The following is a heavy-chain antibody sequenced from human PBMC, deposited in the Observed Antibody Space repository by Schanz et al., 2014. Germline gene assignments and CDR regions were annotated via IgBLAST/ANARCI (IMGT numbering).Heavy chain of an antibody. CDR3: AKEGSIYWDRSVDY. Sequence: QVQLVESGGGVVQPGGSLRLSCESSGFTFNGHAMHWVRQAPGKGLEWVAVTSYDGSQKYYTDSVKGRFTVSRDNSKNTLYLQMNSLRPEDTAVYYCAKEGSIYWDRSVDYWGQGTLVTVSS. CDR1: GFTFNGHA. CDR2: TSYDGSQK. D-gene: IGHD1-26*01. V-gene: IGHV3-30*04. J-gene: IGHJ4*02.